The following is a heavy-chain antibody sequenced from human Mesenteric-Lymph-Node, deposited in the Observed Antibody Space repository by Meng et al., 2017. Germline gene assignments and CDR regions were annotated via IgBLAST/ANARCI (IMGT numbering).Heavy chain of an antibody. CDR2: IIPIFGTA. CDR1: GGTFSSYA. CDR3: ASWVAAAGKGWFDP. J-gene: IGHJ5*02. Sequence: VRLVQCGSGVKKPGSSVKVSCKACGGTFSSYAISWVRQAAGQGLEWMGGIIPIFGTANYAQKFQGRVTITTDESTSTAYMELSSLRSEDTAVYYCASWVAAAGKGWFDPWGQGTLVTVSS. V-gene: IGHV1-69*05. D-gene: IGHD6-13*01.